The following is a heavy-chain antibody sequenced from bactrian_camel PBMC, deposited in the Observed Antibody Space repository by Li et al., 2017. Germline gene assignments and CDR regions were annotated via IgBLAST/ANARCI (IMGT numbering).Heavy chain of an antibody. D-gene: IGHD7*01. Sequence: HVQLVESGGGLVQPGGSVRISCASSGFSFSSGYMSWVRQAPGKGLVWVSSIYSDSSDAYYADSVKGRFTITRDDAENTVYLQMDSLRSEDSGTYFCVAQGAVGCAVSNGRLVGYNWMGQGTQVTVS. CDR1: GFSFSSGY. CDR2: IYSDSSDA. V-gene: IGHV3S5*01. J-gene: IGHJ4*01.